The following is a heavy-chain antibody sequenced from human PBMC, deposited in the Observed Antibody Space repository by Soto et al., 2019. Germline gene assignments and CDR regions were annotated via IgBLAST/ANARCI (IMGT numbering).Heavy chain of an antibody. CDR1: GFTFSSYA. CDR2: ISYDGSNK. Sequence: GGSLRLSCAASGFTFSSYAMHWVRQAPGKGLEWVAVISYDGSNKYYADSVKGRFTISRDNSKNTLYLQMNSLRAEDTAVYYCARDGGLFDYFDYWGQGTLVTVSS. D-gene: IGHD3-3*01. V-gene: IGHV3-30-3*01. CDR3: ARDGGLFDYFDY. J-gene: IGHJ4*02.